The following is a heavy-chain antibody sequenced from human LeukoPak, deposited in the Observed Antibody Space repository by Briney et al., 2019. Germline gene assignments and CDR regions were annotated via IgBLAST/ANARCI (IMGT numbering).Heavy chain of an antibody. CDR1: RYIFTRRG. Sequence: ASVTVSFMASRYIFTRRGITCVRQAPGQGLEWMGWISAYNGNTNYAQNVKGGVTVTRDTSTSTAYMELRSLRSDDTAVYFCARDLPGAAVEGTTRGMDVWGQGTTVTVSS. J-gene: IGHJ6*02. D-gene: IGHD6-19*01. CDR2: ISAYNGNT. V-gene: IGHV1-18*01. CDR3: ARDLPGAAVEGTTRGMDV.